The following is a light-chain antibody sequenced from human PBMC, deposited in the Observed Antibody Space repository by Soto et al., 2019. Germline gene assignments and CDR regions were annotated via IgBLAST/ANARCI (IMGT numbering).Light chain of an antibody. Sequence: DIVMTQSPDSLSVSLGERAVINCKSSQSIFYSSNNKNYLVWYQQKSGHHPKMLIYWASTRESGVPDRFNGSRSGTDFTLTISNLQAEDVSVYFCQQYFNTPRTFGQGTRVQI. V-gene: IGKV4-1*01. CDR2: WAS. CDR3: QQYFNTPRT. CDR1: QSIFYSSNNKNY. J-gene: IGKJ1*01.